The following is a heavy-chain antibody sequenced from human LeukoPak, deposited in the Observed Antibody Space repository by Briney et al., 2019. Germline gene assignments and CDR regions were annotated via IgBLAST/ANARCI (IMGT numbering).Heavy chain of an antibody. V-gene: IGHV3-23*01. CDR3: VKVSYCRGGSCYSLDY. CDR2: IGGSGAGT. Sequence: GGSLRLSCAASGFTFSSYGMNWVRQAPGKGLEWVSGIGGSGAGTYYADSVKGRFTISRDNPKNTLYLQMNSLRAEDTAVYYCVKVSYCRGGSCYSLDYWGQGTLVTVSS. J-gene: IGHJ4*02. CDR1: GFTFSSYG. D-gene: IGHD2-15*01.